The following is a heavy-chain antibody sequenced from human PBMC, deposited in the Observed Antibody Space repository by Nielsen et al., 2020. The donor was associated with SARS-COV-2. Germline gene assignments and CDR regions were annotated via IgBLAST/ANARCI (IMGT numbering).Heavy chain of an antibody. V-gene: IGHV3-69-1*01. D-gene: IGHD5-12*01. Sequence: GGPLRLSCAASGFTFSDYYMSWVRQSPGRGLEWVPSINTPATIYYADSLKGRFTISRDTPKNSQYMQITSLRAEDTAVYYCARNGHGGYDWSPRYFDLWGRGTLVTVSS. CDR3: ARNGHGGYDWSPRYFDL. CDR2: INTPATI. J-gene: IGHJ2*01. CDR1: GFTFSDYY.